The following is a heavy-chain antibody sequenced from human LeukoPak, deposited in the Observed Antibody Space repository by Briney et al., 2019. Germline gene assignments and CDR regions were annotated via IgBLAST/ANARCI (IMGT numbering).Heavy chain of an antibody. J-gene: IGHJ6*03. V-gene: IGHV4-31*03. CDR3: ARGEYYYYHMDV. CDR1: GGSISSGGYY. Sequence: SETLSLTCTVSGGSISSGGYYWSWIRQHPGKGLEWIGYIYYSGSTYYNPSLKSRVTISVDTSKNQFSLKLSSVTAADTAVYYCARGEYYYYHMDVWGKGTTVTVSS. CDR2: IYYSGST.